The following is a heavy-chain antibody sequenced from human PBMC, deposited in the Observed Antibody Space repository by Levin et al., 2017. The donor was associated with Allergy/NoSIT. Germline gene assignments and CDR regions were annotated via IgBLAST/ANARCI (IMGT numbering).Heavy chain of an antibody. CDR1: GFTFSSYS. CDR3: ASVPASYCSSTSCSYYYYYMDV. J-gene: IGHJ6*03. CDR2: ISSSSSTI. Sequence: GESLKISCAASGFTFSSYSMNWVRQAPGKGLEWVSYISSSSSTIYYADSVKGRFTISRDNAKNSLYLQMNSLRAEDTAVYYCASVPASYCSSTSCSYYYYYMDVWGRGTTVTVSS. V-gene: IGHV3-48*01. D-gene: IGHD2-2*01.